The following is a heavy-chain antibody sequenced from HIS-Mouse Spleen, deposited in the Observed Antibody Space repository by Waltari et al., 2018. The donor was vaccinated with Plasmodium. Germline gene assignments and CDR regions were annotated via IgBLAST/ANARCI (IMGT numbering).Heavy chain of an antibody. CDR2: IKQDGSGK. CDR1: GFTFSSYW. V-gene: IGHV3-7*01. Sequence: EVQLVESGGGLVQPGGSLRLSCAASGFTFSSYWMSWVRQAPGKGVEWVANIKQDGSGKDYVDSVKGRFTISRDNAKNSLYLQMNSLRAEDTAVYYCASSWYWYFDLWGRGTLVTVSS. J-gene: IGHJ2*01. CDR3: ASSWYWYFDL. D-gene: IGHD6-13*01.